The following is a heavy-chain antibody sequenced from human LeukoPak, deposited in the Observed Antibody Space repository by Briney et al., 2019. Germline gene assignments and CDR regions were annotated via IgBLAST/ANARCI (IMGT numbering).Heavy chain of an antibody. CDR1: GFTVSSNS. J-gene: IGHJ4*02. CDR2: IYTTGNT. V-gene: IGHV3-53*01. D-gene: IGHD3-22*01. CDR3: ARRAGDYSHPYDY. Sequence: GGCLRLSCTVSGFTVSSNSMSWVRQAPGKGLEWVSFIYTTGNTHNSDSVKGRFTISRDSSKNTLYLQMNSLRAEDTAVYYCARRAGDYSHPYDYWGQGTLVTVSS.